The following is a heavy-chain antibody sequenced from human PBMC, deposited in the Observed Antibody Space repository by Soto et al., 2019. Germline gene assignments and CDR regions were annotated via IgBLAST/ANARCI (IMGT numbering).Heavy chain of an antibody. CDR1: GGSISSGGYY. CDR3: ARGNGNSAWKIDY. CDR2: IYYSGTT. Sequence: SETLSLTCTVSGGSISSGGYYWSWIRQLPGKGLEWIGYIYYSGTTYYNPSLKSRVTISVDTSKNHFSLKLTSVTAADTAVYYCARGNGNSAWKIDYRGQGTLVTVS. J-gene: IGHJ4*02. D-gene: IGHD6-19*01. V-gene: IGHV4-31*03.